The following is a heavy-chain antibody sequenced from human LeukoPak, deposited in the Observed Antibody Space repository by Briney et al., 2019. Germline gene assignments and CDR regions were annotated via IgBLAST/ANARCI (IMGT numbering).Heavy chain of an antibody. V-gene: IGHV3-30*03. CDR3: ALGELSSPFDY. J-gene: IGHJ4*02. Sequence: PGGSLRLSCAAPGFTFSSNGMRWVRQAPGKGLEWVAVISYDGSNKYYADSVKGRFTISRDNSKNTLYLQMNSLRAEDTAVYYCALGELSSPFDYWGQGTLVTVSS. CDR1: GFTFSSNG. CDR2: ISYDGSNK. D-gene: IGHD3-16*02.